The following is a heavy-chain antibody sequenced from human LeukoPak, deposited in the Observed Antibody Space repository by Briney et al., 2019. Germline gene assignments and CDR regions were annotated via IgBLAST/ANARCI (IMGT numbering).Heavy chain of an antibody. J-gene: IGHJ6*03. D-gene: IGHD2-2*01. V-gene: IGHV3-30*02. CDR3: AKSSFYCSSTSCYGPDYYYYYMGV. CDR1: GFTFSSYG. Sequence: GGSLRLSCAASGFTFSSYGMHWVRQAPGKGLEWVAFIRYGGSNKYYADSVKGRFTISRDNSKNTLYLQMNSLRAEDTAVYYCAKSSFYCSSTSCYGPDYYYYYMGVWGKGTTVTVSS. CDR2: IRYGGSNK.